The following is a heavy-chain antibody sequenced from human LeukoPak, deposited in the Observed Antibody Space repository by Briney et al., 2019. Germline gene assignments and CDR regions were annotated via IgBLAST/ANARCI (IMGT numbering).Heavy chain of an antibody. CDR1: GFTFSSYS. V-gene: IGHV3-48*01. CDR2: ISSSSSTI. Sequence: GGPVSLSCAASGFTFSSYSMNWVRQAPGEGLEWVSYISSSSSTIYYADSVKGRFTISRDNAKNSLYLLMDSLRAEYTSVYDCARERGYSGYALDYGGQGTLVTVSS. D-gene: IGHD5-12*01. CDR3: ARERGYSGYALDY. J-gene: IGHJ4*02.